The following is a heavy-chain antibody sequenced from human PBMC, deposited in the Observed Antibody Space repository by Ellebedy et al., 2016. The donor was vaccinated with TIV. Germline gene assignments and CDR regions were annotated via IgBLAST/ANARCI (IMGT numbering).Heavy chain of an antibody. CDR1: GGTFSSYA. CDR3: ARVVVVPAAIISYYYYYGMDV. D-gene: IGHD2-2*01. CDR2: IIPILGIA. V-gene: IGHV1-69*04. Sequence: AASVKVSCKASGGTFSSYAISWVRQAPGQGLEWMGRIIPILGIANYAQKFQGRVTITADKSTSTAYMELSSLRSEDTAVYYCARVVVVPAAIISYYYYYGMDVWGQGTTVTVSS. J-gene: IGHJ6*02.